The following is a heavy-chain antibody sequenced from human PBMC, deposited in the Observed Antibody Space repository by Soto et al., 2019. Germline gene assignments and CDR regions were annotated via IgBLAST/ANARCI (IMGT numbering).Heavy chain of an antibody. Sequence: QVQLVESGGGLVKPGESLRVSCAASGFSFRDYFMSWIRQAPGKGLEWVSYIGPYGNTIYYADSVKGRFTISRDDAKNSLNLHMNNLRADDTAVYYCARDDYTYGVYWGQGTPVTVSS. V-gene: IGHV3-11*01. D-gene: IGHD2-2*02. J-gene: IGHJ4*02. CDR2: IGPYGNTI. CDR3: ARDDYTYGVY. CDR1: GFSFRDYF.